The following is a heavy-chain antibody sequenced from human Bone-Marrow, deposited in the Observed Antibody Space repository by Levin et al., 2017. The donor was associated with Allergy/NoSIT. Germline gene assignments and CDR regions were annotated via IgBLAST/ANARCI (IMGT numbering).Heavy chain of an antibody. Sequence: GGSLRLSCAAYGFTFDDYAMHWVRQAPGKGLEWVSSISSNGGNIGYADSVKGRFTISRDNAESSMFLEMNSLRAEDTALYYCAKELGRVGMLYPNDFYYGMDVWGQGTTVAVSS. CDR3: AKELGRVGMLYPNDFYYGMDV. CDR1: GFTFDDYA. V-gene: IGHV3-9*01. D-gene: IGHD2-8*01. J-gene: IGHJ6*02. CDR2: ISSNGGNI.